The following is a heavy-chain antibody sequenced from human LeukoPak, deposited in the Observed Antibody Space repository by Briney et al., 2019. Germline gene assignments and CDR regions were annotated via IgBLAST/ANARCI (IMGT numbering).Heavy chain of an antibody. D-gene: IGHD6-13*01. CDR2: FDPEDGET. V-gene: IGHV1-24*01. J-gene: IGHJ4*02. CDR3: ATWYSSSWSPFDY. Sequence: ASVNVSCKVSGYTLTELSMHWVRQAPGKGLEWMGGFDPEDGETIYAQKFQGRVTMTEDTSTDTAYMELSSLRSEDTAVYYCATWYSSSWSPFDYWGQGTLVTVSS. CDR1: GYTLTELS.